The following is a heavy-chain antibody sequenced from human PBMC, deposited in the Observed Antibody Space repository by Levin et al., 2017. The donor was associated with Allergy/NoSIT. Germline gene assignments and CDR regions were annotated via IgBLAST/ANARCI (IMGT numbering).Heavy chain of an antibody. Sequence: GESLKISCAASGFTFSRYYMHWVRQAPGKGLVWVSRITLDVTDTYYADSVKGQFTISRDNAENTLFLQMNSLRAEDTAIYYCARGGCSSTSCLDYWGQGILVTVSS. V-gene: IGHV3-74*01. CDR1: GFTFSRYY. D-gene: IGHD2-2*01. J-gene: IGHJ4*02. CDR3: ARGGCSSTSCLDY. CDR2: ITLDVTDT.